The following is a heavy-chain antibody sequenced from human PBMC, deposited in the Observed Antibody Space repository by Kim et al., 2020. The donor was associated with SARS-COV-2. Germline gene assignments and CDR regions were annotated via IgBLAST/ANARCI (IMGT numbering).Heavy chain of an antibody. D-gene: IGHD3-10*01. Sequence: SETLSLTCTVSGGSVSSGSYYWSWIRQPPGKGLEWIGCIYYSGSTNYNPSLKSRVTISVDTSKNQFSLKLSSVTAADTAVYYCARTDRVHWFDPWGQGTLVTVSS. J-gene: IGHJ5*02. CDR3: ARTDRVHWFDP. CDR2: IYYSGST. V-gene: IGHV4-61*01. CDR1: GGSVSSGSYY.